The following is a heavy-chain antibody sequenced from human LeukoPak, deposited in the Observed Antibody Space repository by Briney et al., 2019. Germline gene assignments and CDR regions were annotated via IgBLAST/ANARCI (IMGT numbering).Heavy chain of an antibody. J-gene: IGHJ3*02. CDR1: GFTFSSYS. Sequence: GGSLRLSCAASGFTFSSYSMNWVRQAPGKGLEWVSYISSSSSTIYYADSVKGRFTISRDNAKNSLYLQMNSLRAEDTAVYYCARKSRYGGNAFDIWGQGTMVTVSS. CDR2: ISSSSSTI. V-gene: IGHV3-48*04. CDR3: ARKSRYGGNAFDI. D-gene: IGHD4-23*01.